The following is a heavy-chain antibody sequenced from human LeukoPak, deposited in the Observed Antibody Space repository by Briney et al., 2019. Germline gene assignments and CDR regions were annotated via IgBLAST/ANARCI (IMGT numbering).Heavy chain of an antibody. D-gene: IGHD2-15*01. CDR3: ARDCSGGSCYFY. V-gene: IGHV1-69*13. J-gene: IGHJ4*02. CDR2: IIPIFGTA. CDR1: GGTFSSYA. Sequence: SVKVSCKASGGTFSSYAISWVRQAPGQGLEWMGGIIPIFGTANYAQKFQGRVTITADQSTSTAYMELSSLRSEDTAVYYCARDCSGGSCYFYWGQGTLVTVSS.